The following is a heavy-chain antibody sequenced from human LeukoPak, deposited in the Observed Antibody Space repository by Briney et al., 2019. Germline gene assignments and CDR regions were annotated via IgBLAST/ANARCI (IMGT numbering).Heavy chain of an antibody. Sequence: GGSLRLSCAASGFTLSSYWMSWVRQAPGKGLEWVANIKQDGTEVYYVDSVKGRFTISRDNAKNSLFLQMNSLRAEDTAVYYCARERNLEIAVAGTIFNYWGQGTLVTVSS. J-gene: IGHJ4*02. CDR2: IKQDGTEV. CDR1: GFTLSSYW. V-gene: IGHV3-7*01. CDR3: ARERNLEIAVAGTIFNY. D-gene: IGHD6-19*01.